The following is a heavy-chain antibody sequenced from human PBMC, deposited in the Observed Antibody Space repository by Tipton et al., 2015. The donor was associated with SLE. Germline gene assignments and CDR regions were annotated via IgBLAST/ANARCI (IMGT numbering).Heavy chain of an antibody. Sequence: TLSLTCTVSGSSISSYYWSWIRQPPGKGLEWIGYIYYSGSTNYNPSLKSRVTISVDTSKNQFSLKLSSVTAADTAVYYCARGGGSYMYPVDYWGQGTLVTVSS. CDR2: IYYSGST. CDR1: GSSISSYY. V-gene: IGHV4-59*01. D-gene: IGHD1-26*01. J-gene: IGHJ4*02. CDR3: ARGGGSYMYPVDY.